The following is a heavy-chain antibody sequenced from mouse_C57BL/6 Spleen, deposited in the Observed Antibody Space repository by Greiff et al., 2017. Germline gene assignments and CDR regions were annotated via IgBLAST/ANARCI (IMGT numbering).Heavy chain of an antibody. CDR3: ARNVGGYYYAMDY. CDR1: GFTFSDYG. CDR2: ISSGSSTI. V-gene: IGHV5-17*01. Sequence: EVQLQESGGGLVKPGGSLKLSCAASGFTFSDYGMHWVRQAPEKGLEWVAYISSGSSTIYYADTVKGRFTISRDNAKNTLFLQMTSLRSEDTAMYYCARNVGGYYYAMDYWGQGTSVTVSS. J-gene: IGHJ4*01.